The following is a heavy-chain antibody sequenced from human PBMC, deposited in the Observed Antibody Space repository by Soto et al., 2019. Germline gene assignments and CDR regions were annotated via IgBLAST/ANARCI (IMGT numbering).Heavy chain of an antibody. J-gene: IGHJ6*02. D-gene: IGHD6-19*01. CDR2: ISAYNGNT. V-gene: IGHV1-18*04. CDR1: GYTFTIYG. Sequence: ASGKVSYKTSGYTFTIYGISWVRQAPGQGLEWMGWISAYNGNTNYAQKRQGRVTMTTDTSTSTAYMELRSLRSDDTAVYYCARVYSSGWYRSFRGMDVWGQGTTVTVSS. CDR3: ARVYSSGWYRSFRGMDV.